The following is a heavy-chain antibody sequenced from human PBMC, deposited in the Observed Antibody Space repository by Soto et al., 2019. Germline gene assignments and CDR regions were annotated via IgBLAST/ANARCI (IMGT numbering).Heavy chain of an antibody. V-gene: IGHV4-59*01. CDR3: ARRYRGNFAF. J-gene: IGHJ4*02. CDR2: IYYSGST. Sequence: SETLSLTCTVSGGSISSYYWSCIRQPPGKGLEWIGYIYYSGSTNYNPSLKSRVTISVDTSKNQFSLKLSSVTAADTAVYYCARRYRGNFAFWGQGTLVPVSS. D-gene: IGHD1-26*01. CDR1: GGSISSYY.